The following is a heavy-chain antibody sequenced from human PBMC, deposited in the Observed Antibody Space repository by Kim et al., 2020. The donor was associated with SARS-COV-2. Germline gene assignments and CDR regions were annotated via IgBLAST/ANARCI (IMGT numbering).Heavy chain of an antibody. Sequence: SRVTISVDTSKNQFSLKLSSVTAADTAVYYCAREGHCSSTSCSTSSAFDIWGQGTMVTVSS. J-gene: IGHJ3*02. V-gene: IGHV4-30-2*05. D-gene: IGHD2-2*01. CDR3: AREGHCSSTSCSTSSAFDI.